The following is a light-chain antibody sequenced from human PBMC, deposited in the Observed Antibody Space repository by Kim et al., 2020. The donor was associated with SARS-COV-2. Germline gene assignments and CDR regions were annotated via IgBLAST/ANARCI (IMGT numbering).Light chain of an antibody. CDR3: QSYDSSNHWV. J-gene: IGLJ3*02. V-gene: IGLV6-57*04. CDR2: EDN. Sequence: NFMLTQPHSVSESPGKTVTISCTRSSGSIASNYVQWYQQRPGSAPTTVIYEDNQRPSGVPDRFSGSIDGSSNSASLTISGLKTEDEADYYCQSYDSSNHWVFGGGTQLTV. CDR1: SGSIASNY.